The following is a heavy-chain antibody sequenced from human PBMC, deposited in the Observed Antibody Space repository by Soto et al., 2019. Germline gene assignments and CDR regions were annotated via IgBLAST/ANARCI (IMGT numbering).Heavy chain of an antibody. Sequence: EVQLVESGGGLVQPGRSLRLSCAASGFTFDDYAMHWVRQVPGKGLEWVSGINWNSGSIGYGDSVKGRFAISRDNTKNSLHLHMNSLCAEDTPFYYSVKDERINWYSGHFPHWGQGPLVTVSS. V-gene: IGHV3-9*01. D-gene: IGHD6-13*01. CDR2: INWNSGSI. CDR3: VKDERINWYSGHFPH. CDR1: GFTFDDYA. J-gene: IGHJ1*01.